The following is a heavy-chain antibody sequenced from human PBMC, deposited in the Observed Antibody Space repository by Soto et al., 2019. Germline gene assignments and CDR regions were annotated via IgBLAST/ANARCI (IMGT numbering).Heavy chain of an antibody. J-gene: IGHJ4*02. D-gene: IGHD5-12*01. CDR3: ARGQEGVVATH. CDR1: GGSLSGYY. V-gene: IGHV4-34*01. CDR2: VKDGGHT. Sequence: QVQLQQWGAGLLKPSETLSLNCAVTGGSLSGYYWCWIRQPPGTGLGWIGEVKDGGHTNYSPSPRGRVTISSDTSNNQFSLRLNSVTAADTGVYYCARGQEGVVATHWDQGSLVTVSS.